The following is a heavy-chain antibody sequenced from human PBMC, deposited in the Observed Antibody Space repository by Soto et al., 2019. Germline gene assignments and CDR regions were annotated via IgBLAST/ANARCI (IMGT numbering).Heavy chain of an antibody. D-gene: IGHD2-8*02. CDR1: GFTFSRYW. J-gene: IGHJ4*02. CDR3: ATDTYCPATCYRGHGN. CDR2: MKQHGSEI. Sequence: EVQLVESGGDLVQPGGSLSLSCAASGFTFSRYWMAWVRQSPGKGLEWVASMKQHGSEIQYLDSVRGRFTISRDNARNLLYLQMNNLRVEDTAIYYCATDTYCPATCYRGHGNWGQGTLVTVSS. V-gene: IGHV3-7*03.